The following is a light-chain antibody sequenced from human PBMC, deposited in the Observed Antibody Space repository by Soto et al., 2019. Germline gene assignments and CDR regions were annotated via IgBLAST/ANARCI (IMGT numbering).Light chain of an antibody. CDR2: GAS. V-gene: IGKV3-15*01. Sequence: EIVMTQSPATLSVSPGHSVTLSCRASQSVSSNVAWYQQKPGQAPTLLIYGASSRATGIPARFSGGGSGTEFTITIRSMQSEDFAVYYCQKYNNWPPITFGQGTRLEIK. J-gene: IGKJ5*01. CDR3: QKYNNWPPIT. CDR1: QSVSSN.